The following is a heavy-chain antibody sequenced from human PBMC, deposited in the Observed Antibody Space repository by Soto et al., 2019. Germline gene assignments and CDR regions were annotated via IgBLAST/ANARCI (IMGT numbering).Heavy chain of an antibody. CDR2: IRNDGSNK. Sequence: QVQLVESGGDVVQPGRSLRLSCAASGFTFSNYGMHWVCQAPGKGLEWVAVIRNDGSNKYYADSVRGRFTISRDNSKNTLYLQMNSLRVEDTAVYYCARVLLRHSYTRCYVECNGMDVWGLGTTVTVSS. CDR3: ARVLLRHSYTRCYVECNGMDV. J-gene: IGHJ6*02. V-gene: IGHV3-33*01. CDR1: GFTFSNYG. D-gene: IGHD2-2*01.